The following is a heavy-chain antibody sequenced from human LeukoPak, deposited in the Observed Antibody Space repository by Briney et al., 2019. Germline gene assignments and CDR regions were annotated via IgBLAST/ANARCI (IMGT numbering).Heavy chain of an antibody. CDR2: INPKSGGT. V-gene: IGHV1-2*02. Sequence: VASVKVSCKASGYTFTIYYMHWVRQAPGQGLEWMGWINPKSGGTNRAQKFQGRVTMTRDTSLSTAYMELSSLRSDDTAVYYCARPQDHDGNVEVFDLWGQGTMVTVSS. CDR1: GYTFTIYY. D-gene: IGHD4-23*01. CDR3: ARPQDHDGNVEVFDL. J-gene: IGHJ3*01.